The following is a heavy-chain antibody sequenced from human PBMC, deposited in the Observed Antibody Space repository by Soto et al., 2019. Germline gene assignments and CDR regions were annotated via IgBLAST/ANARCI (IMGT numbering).Heavy chain of an antibody. V-gene: IGHV4-30-4*01. D-gene: IGHD5-18*01. J-gene: IGHJ5*02. CDR2: IYYSGST. CDR1: GGSISSGDYY. Sequence: KASETLSLTCTVSGGSISSGDYYWSWIRQPPGKGLEWIGYIYYSGSTYYNPSLKSRVTISVDTSKNQFSLKLSSVTAADTAVYYCARASSSIWLHEWGWFDPWGQGTLVTVSS. CDR3: ARASSSIWLHEWGWFDP.